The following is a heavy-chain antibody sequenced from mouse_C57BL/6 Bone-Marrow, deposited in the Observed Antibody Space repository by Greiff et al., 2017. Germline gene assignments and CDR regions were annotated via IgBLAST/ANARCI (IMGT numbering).Heavy chain of an antibody. J-gene: IGHJ3*01. CDR2: IDPENGDT. CDR1: GFNIKDDY. CDR3: TTSDYAWFAY. D-gene: IGHD2-4*01. Sequence: EVQLQQSGAELVRPGASVKLSCTASGFNIKDDYMHWVKQRPEQGLEWIGWIDPENGDTEYASKFQGKATITADTSSNTAYLQLSSLTSEDTAVYYCTTSDYAWFAYGGQGTLVTVSA. V-gene: IGHV14-4*01.